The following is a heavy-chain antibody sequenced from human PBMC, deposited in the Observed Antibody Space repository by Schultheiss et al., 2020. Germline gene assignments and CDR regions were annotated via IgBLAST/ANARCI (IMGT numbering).Heavy chain of an antibody. CDR3: ARASTTYCSSTSCWAFDI. CDR2: IYYSGST. CDR1: GGSISSYY. V-gene: IGHV4-59*08. J-gene: IGHJ3*02. D-gene: IGHD2-2*01. Sequence: SQTLSLTCTVSGGSISSYYWSWIRQPPGKGLEWIGYIYYSGSTNYNPSLKSRVTISVDTSKNQFSLNLSSVTAADTAMYYCARASTTYCSSTSCWAFDIWGQGTMVTVSS.